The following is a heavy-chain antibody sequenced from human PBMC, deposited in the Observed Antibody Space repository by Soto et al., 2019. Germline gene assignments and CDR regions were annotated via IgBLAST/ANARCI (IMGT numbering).Heavy chain of an antibody. CDR2: IKQDGSEK. CDR3: ASPRGGFYYYGLGV. V-gene: IGHV3-7*01. Sequence: GGSLRLSCAASGFTFTSYWMSWVRQAPGKGLEWVANIKQDGSEKYFVDSVKGRFTISRDNAKNSLYLQMNSLRAEDTAVYYCASPRGGFYYYGLGVWGQGTTVTVSS. D-gene: IGHD3-10*01. CDR1: GFTFTSYW. J-gene: IGHJ6*02.